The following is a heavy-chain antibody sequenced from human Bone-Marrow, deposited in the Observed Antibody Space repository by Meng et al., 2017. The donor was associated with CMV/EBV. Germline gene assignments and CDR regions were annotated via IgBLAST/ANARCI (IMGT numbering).Heavy chain of an antibody. Sequence: GESLKISCAASGFTFSSYEMNWVRQAPGKGLEWVSYISSSGNTIYYADSVKGRFTISRDNAKNSLYLQMNSLRAEDTAVYYCARVNGAEYYDFWSGYFDDYGMDVWGQGTTVTVSS. CDR2: ISSSGNTI. CDR3: ARVNGAEYYDFWSGYFDDYGMDV. J-gene: IGHJ6*02. D-gene: IGHD3-3*01. CDR1: GFTFSSYE. V-gene: IGHV3-48*03.